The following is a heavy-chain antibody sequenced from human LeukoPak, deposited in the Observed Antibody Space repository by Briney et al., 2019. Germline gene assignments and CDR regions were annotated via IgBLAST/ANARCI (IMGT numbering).Heavy chain of an antibody. CDR3: ARVFKRRYSSSWFYFDY. CDR2: INPNSGGT. D-gene: IGHD6-13*01. J-gene: IGHJ4*02. CDR1: GYTFTGYY. Sequence: ASVKVSCKASGYTFTGYYMHWVRQAPGHGLEWMGWINPNSGGTNYAQKFQGRVTMTRDTSISTAYMELSRLRSDDTAVHYCARVFKRRYSSSWFYFDYWGQGTLVTVSS. V-gene: IGHV1-2*02.